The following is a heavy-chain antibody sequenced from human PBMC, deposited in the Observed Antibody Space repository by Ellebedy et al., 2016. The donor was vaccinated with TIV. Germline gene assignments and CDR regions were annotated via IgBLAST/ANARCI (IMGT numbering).Heavy chain of an antibody. J-gene: IGHJ3*02. V-gene: IGHV3-7*01. Sequence: GGSLRLSCVGSGFTFSDYWMGWVRHTPGKGLEWVANMANVKEDGSDKYYVDSVKGRFTISRGNAENSLYLQMDSLRAEDTAVYYCARGSALDIWGQGTMVTVSS. CDR3: ARGSALDI. CDR1: GFTFSDYW. CDR2: MANVKEDGSDK.